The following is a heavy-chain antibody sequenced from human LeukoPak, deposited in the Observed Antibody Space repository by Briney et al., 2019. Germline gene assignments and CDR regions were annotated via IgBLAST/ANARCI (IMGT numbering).Heavy chain of an antibody. J-gene: IGHJ4*02. D-gene: IGHD6-13*01. Sequence: GASVKVSCKASGYTFTSYGISWVRQAPGQGLEWMGWISAYNGNTNYAQKLQGRVTMTTDTSTSTAYMELRSLRSDDTAVYYCARGRREYSSSWYGEDFDYWGQGTLVTVSS. CDR3: ARGRREYSSSWYGEDFDY. V-gene: IGHV1-18*01. CDR1: GYTFTSYG. CDR2: ISAYNGNT.